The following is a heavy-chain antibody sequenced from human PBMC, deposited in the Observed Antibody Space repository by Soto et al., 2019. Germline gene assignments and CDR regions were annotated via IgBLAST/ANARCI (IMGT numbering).Heavy chain of an antibody. J-gene: IGHJ4*02. V-gene: IGHV3-30*18. CDR3: AKDLSVIATVNYFDY. Sequence: QVHLVESGGGVVQPGRSLRLSCAASGFTFSDYGMHWVCQAPGKGLEWVAVVPYDGSKKYYADSVKGRFTISRDNSKNTLYLQMNSLRTEDTAVYYCAKDLSVIATVNYFDYWGQGTLVTVSS. CDR1: GFTFSDYG. CDR2: VPYDGSKK. D-gene: IGHD4-17*01.